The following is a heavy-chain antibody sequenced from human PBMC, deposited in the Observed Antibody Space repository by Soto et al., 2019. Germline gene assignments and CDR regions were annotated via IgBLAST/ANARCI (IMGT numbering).Heavy chain of an antibody. V-gene: IGHV4-31*11. Sequence: SETLSRTCAGYGGSFSGYYWSWIRQHPGKGREGIGYIYYSGSTYYNPSLKSRVTISVDTSKNQFALKLTSVTAADTAVYYCARTPLLWGQATLVTVSS. J-gene: IGHJ4*02. CDR1: GGSFSGYY. CDR2: IYYSGST. D-gene: IGHD1-26*01. CDR3: ARTPLL.